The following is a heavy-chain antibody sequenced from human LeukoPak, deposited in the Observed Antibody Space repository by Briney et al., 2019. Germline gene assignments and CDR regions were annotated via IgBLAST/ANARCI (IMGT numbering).Heavy chain of an antibody. CDR3: ARDHYYDSSGYYPPAQY. J-gene: IGHJ4*02. CDR1: GYTFTSYG. D-gene: IGHD3-22*01. Sequence: ASVKVSCKASGYTFTSYGISWVRQAPGQGLEWMGCISAYNGNTNYAQKLQGRVTMTTDTSTSTAYMELRSLRSDDTAVYYCARDHYYDSSGYYPPAQYWGQGTLVTVSS. V-gene: IGHV1-18*01. CDR2: ISAYNGNT.